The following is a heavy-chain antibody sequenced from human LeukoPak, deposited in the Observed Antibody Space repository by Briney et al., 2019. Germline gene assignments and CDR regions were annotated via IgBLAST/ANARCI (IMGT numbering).Heavy chain of an antibody. CDR1: GFTFSSYA. D-gene: IGHD6-6*01. J-gene: IGHJ5*02. CDR2: LSASGGST. CDR3: ARSSSSSCSWFDP. V-gene: IGHV3-23*01. Sequence: GGSLRLSCAASGFTFSSYAMSWVRQAPGKGLEWVSLLSASGGSTYYADSVKGRFTISRDNAKNSLYLQVNSLRVEDTAVYYCARSSSSSCSWFDPWGQGTLVTVSS.